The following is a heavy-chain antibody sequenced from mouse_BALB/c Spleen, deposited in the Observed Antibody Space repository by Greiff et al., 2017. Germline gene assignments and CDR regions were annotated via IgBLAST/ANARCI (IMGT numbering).Heavy chain of an antibody. CDR3: ARVDYDGGPFAY. CDR1: GFTFSSYA. V-gene: IGHV5-9-4*01. J-gene: IGHJ3*01. D-gene: IGHD2-4*01. Sequence: EVQLQQSGGGLVKPGGSLKLSCAASGFTFSSYAMSWVRQSPEKRLEWVAEISSGGSYTYYPDTVTGRFTISRDNAKNTLYLEMSSLRSEDTAMYYCARVDYDGGPFAYWGQGTLVTVSA. CDR2: ISSGGSYT.